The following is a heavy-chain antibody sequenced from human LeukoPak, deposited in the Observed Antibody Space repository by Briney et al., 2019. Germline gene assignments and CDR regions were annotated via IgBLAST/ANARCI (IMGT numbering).Heavy chain of an antibody. Sequence: PSETLSLTCSVSGVSSIRTYYYSWIRPPPGKGLEWIGYISYSGDTNYNPSLKSRVTISRDTPKNQFSLRLTSVTVADTAVYYCVRHRRTTTFDYWGQGTLVTVSS. D-gene: IGHD1-7*01. CDR2: ISYSGDT. CDR1: GVSSIRTYY. J-gene: IGHJ4*02. V-gene: IGHV4-59*01. CDR3: VRHRRTTTFDY.